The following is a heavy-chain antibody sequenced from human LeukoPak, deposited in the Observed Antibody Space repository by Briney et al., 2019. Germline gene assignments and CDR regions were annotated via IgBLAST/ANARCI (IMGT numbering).Heavy chain of an antibody. Sequence: GGSLRLSCAASGFTFSSYAMHWVRQAPGKGLEWVAVISYDGSNKYYADSVKGRFTISRDNSKNTLYLQMNSLRAEDTAVYYCARSALIPDYGDYGARDDAFDIWGQGTMVTVSS. CDR2: ISYDGSNK. V-gene: IGHV3-30-3*01. CDR1: GFTFSSYA. CDR3: ARSALIPDYGDYGARDDAFDI. J-gene: IGHJ3*02. D-gene: IGHD4-17*01.